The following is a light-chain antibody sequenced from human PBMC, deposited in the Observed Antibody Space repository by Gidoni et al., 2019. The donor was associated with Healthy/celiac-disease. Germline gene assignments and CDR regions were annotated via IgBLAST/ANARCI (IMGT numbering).Light chain of an antibody. V-gene: IGKV1-39*01. CDR2: AAS. Sequence: LHITQSPSSLSASVGDRVTITCRASQSISSYLNWYQQKPGKAPKLLIYAASSLQSGVPSRFSGSGSGTDFTLTISSLQPEDFATYYCQQSYSTPWTFGQGTKVEIK. J-gene: IGKJ1*01. CDR1: QSISSY. CDR3: QQSYSTPWT.